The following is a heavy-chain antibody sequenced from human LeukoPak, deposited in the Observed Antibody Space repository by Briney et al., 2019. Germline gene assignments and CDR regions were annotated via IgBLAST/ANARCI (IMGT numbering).Heavy chain of an antibody. CDR3: ARDWQLVG. Sequence: SQTLSLTCTVSGGSISSGDKYWSWIRQPLGKGLEWIGNVHYSGTTSYNSSLTSRLSMSVDRSKNQFSLRLSSVTAADTAVYYCARDWQLVGWGQGTLVTVSS. V-gene: IGHV4-30-4*01. CDR1: GGSISSGDKY. CDR2: VHYSGTT. J-gene: IGHJ4*02. D-gene: IGHD1-1*01.